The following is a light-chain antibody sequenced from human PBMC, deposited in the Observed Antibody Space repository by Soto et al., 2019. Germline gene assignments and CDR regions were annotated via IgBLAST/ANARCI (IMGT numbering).Light chain of an antibody. J-gene: IGLJ1*01. CDR1: SSDVGGYNY. CDR2: DVS. V-gene: IGLV2-11*01. Sequence: QSALTQPRSVSGSPGQSVTISCTGTSSDVGGYNYVSWYQQHPGKAPKLMIYDVSKRPSGVPDRFSGSKSGNTASLTISGLQADDEADYYCCSYAGSYTSRVFGTGTKVTVL. CDR3: CSYAGSYTSRV.